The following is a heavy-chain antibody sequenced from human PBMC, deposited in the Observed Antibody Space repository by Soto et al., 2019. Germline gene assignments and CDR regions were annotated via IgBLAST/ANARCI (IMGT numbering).Heavy chain of an antibody. V-gene: IGHV3-53*01. CDR3: ARMGRVGATPFYYYYYGMDV. CDR2: IYSGGST. J-gene: IGHJ6*02. D-gene: IGHD1-26*01. CDR1: GFTVSSNY. Sequence: GSLRLSCAASGFTVSSNYMSWVRQAPGKGLEWVSVIYSGGSTYCADSVKGRFTISRDNSKNTLYLQMNSLRAEDTAVYYCARMGRVGATPFYYYYYGMDVWGQGTTVTVSS.